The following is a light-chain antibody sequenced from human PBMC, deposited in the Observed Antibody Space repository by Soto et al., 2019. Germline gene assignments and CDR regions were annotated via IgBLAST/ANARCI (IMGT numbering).Light chain of an antibody. J-gene: IGLJ2*01. CDR3: SSYAGSNDFVV. CDR2: EVT. CDR1: SSDIGTYNY. V-gene: IGLV2-8*01. Sequence: QSALTQPPSASGSPGQSVTISCTGTSSDIGTYNYVSWYQQHPGKAPKLIIYEVTKRPSGVPDRFSGSKSGYTASLTVSWLQTEYEADSYCSSYAGSNDFVVFGGGTKLTVL.